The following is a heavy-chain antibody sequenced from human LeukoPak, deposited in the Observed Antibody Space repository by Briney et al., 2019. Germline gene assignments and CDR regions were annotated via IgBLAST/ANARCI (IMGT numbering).Heavy chain of an antibody. CDR2: INNRSSSK. Sequence: GGFLRLSCAASGFTFSDYSMNWVRQAPGKGLEWLSYINNRSSSKYYADSVEGRFTVSRDNAKDSLYLQMNSLTGEDTAVYYCARAPACNGTTCYPNFLDFWGQGTLVSVSS. CDR1: GFTFSDYS. J-gene: IGHJ4*02. D-gene: IGHD2-2*01. CDR3: ARAPACNGTTCYPNFLDF. V-gene: IGHV3-48*01.